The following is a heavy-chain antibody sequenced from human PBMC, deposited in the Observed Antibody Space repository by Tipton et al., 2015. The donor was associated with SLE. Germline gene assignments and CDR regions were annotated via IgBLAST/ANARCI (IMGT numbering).Heavy chain of an antibody. J-gene: IGHJ3*02. Sequence: TLSLTCTVSGGSISSSSYYWGWIRQPPGKGLEWIGSIYYSGSTYYNPSLKSRVTISVDTSKNQFSLKLSSVTAADTAAYYCASGEVDTAMDDAFDIWGQGTMVTVSS. CDR2: IYYSGST. D-gene: IGHD5-18*01. CDR3: ASGEVDTAMDDAFDI. CDR1: GGSISSSSYY. V-gene: IGHV4-39*07.